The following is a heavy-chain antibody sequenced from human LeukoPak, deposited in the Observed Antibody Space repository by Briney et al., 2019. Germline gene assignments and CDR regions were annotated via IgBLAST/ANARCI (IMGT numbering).Heavy chain of an antibody. Sequence: SETLSLTCTVSSGSISSYYWSWLRQPAGKGLEWIGRIYTSGSTNYNPSLKSRVTMSVDTSKNQFSLKLSSVTAADTAVYYCASGLWETPHFDYWGQGTLVTVSS. V-gene: IGHV4-4*07. D-gene: IGHD4/OR15-4a*01. CDR3: ASGLWETPHFDY. CDR1: SGSISSYY. CDR2: IYTSGST. J-gene: IGHJ4*02.